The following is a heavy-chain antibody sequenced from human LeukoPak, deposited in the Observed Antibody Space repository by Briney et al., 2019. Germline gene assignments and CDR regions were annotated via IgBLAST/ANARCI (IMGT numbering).Heavy chain of an antibody. CDR2: ISYDGSNK. Sequence: GRSLRLSCAASGFTFSSYAMHWVRQAPGKGLEWVAVISYDGSNKYYADSVKGRFTISRDNAKNSLYLQMNSLRDEDTAVYYCARYAENPNSGYDFNYYFDYWGQGTLVTVSS. CDR1: GFTFSSYA. V-gene: IGHV3-30-3*01. J-gene: IGHJ4*02. D-gene: IGHD5-12*01. CDR3: ARYAENPNSGYDFNYYFDY.